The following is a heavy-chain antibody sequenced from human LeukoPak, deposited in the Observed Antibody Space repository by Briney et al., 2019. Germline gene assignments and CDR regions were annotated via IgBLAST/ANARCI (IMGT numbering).Heavy chain of an antibody. CDR1: GGTFSSYA. V-gene: IGHV1-69*04. D-gene: IGHD3-22*01. CDR2: IIPILGIA. CDR3: ARLNGDDSRGYYHSR. J-gene: IGHJ4*02. Sequence: SVKVSCKASGGTFSSYAISWVRQAPGQGLEWMGRIIPILGIANYAQKFQGRVTITADKSTSTAYMGLSSLRSEDTAVYYCARLNGDDSRGYYHSRWGQGTLVTVSS.